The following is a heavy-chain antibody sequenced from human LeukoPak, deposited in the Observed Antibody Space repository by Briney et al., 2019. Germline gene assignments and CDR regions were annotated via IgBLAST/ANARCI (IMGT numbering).Heavy chain of an antibody. CDR1: GFTFSSYA. J-gene: IGHJ6*02. CDR3: ASLIVGASYGMDV. CDR2: ISSNGGST. Sequence: PGGSLRLSRAASGFTFSSYAMHWVRQAPGKGLEYVSAISSNGGSTYYANSVKGRFTISRDNSKNTPYLQMGSLRAEDMAVYYCASLIVGASYGMDVWGQGTTVTVSS. D-gene: IGHD1-26*01. V-gene: IGHV3-64*01.